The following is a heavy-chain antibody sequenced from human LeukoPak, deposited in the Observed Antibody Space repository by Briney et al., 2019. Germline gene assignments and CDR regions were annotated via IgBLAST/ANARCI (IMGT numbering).Heavy chain of an antibody. CDR1: GFTFSSHG. V-gene: IGHV3-33*05. D-gene: IGHD2-2*01. Sequence: PGKSLRLSCAASGFTFSSHGMHWVRQAPGKGLEWVAAIAYDGKNNYYEDSVKGRFTISRDDSRNTLYLQMDSLRVEDTAVYSCARDFCSRPSCFDCWGQGALVTVTS. CDR3: ARDFCSRPSCFDC. J-gene: IGHJ4*02. CDR2: IAYDGKNN.